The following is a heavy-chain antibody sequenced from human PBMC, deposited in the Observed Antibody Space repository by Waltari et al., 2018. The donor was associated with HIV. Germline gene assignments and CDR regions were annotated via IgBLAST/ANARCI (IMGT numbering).Heavy chain of an antibody. Sequence: QVQLVESGGGVVQPGGSLRLSCAASGFTFSSYGMHRVRQAPGKGLEWVAFIRYDGSNKYYADSVKGRFTISRDNSKNTLYLQMNSLRAEDTAVYYCAKHFRPGATPWGQGTLVTVSS. CDR2: IRYDGSNK. D-gene: IGHD1-26*01. CDR1: GFTFSSYG. V-gene: IGHV3-30*02. J-gene: IGHJ5*02. CDR3: AKHFRPGATP.